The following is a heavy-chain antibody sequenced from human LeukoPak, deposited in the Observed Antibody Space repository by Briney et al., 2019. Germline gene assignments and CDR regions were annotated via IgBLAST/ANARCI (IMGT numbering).Heavy chain of an antibody. D-gene: IGHD3-3*01. CDR1: GYTFTNYF. V-gene: IGHV1-46*01. CDR2: VKTSVDSA. Sequence: GASVKVSCKASGYTFTNYFIHWVRQAPGQGLEWMGLVKTSVDSASYAQSFRGRVTMTRDTSTSTVYMELSSLRSEDTAVYYCATDLLEGAAIGEDNYWGQGTLVTVSS. J-gene: IGHJ4*02. CDR3: ATDLLEGAAIGEDNY.